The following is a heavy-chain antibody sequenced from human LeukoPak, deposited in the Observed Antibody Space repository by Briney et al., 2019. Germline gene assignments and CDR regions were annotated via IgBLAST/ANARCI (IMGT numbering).Heavy chain of an antibody. Sequence: PGGSLRLSCAASGFTFDNYAMNWVRQAPGKGLEWVLGISGSGVNTYYADSVKGWFTISRDNSKNTLYLQLNSLRGEDTAIYYCARDTSFNYGAHAMDVWGQGTTVTVSS. J-gene: IGHJ6*02. CDR1: GFTFDNYA. V-gene: IGHV3-23*01. D-gene: IGHD4/OR15-4a*01. CDR3: ARDTSFNYGAHAMDV. CDR2: ISGSGVNT.